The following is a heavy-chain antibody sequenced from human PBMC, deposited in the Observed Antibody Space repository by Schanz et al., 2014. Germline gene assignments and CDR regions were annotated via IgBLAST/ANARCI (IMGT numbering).Heavy chain of an antibody. CDR2: ISGSGGST. V-gene: IGHV3-23*04. Sequence: LVESGGGVVQPGRSLRLSCAASGFTFNGAYMTWVRQAPGKGLAWVSAISGSGGSTYYADSVKGRFTISRDNSNHTLYLQMNSLRADDTAVYYCAKELYSGSHYGWFDPWGQGTLVTVSS. D-gene: IGHD1-26*01. J-gene: IGHJ5*02. CDR3: AKELYSGSHYGWFDP. CDR1: GFTFNGAY.